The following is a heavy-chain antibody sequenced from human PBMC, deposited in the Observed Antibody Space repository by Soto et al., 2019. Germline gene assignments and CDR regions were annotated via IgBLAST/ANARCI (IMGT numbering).Heavy chain of an antibody. Sequence: XTLCCACAVPGGPVSSNKWWSWVLQPPVKWLELIGEIYHSGSTNYNPSLNSLVTISVDKSNTEFSLKLGSVTAADTAMYYCARAGDYPLTCALDVWGQGTMVPVSS. CDR3: ARAGDYPLTCALDV. CDR1: GGPVSSNKW. J-gene: IGHJ3*01. D-gene: IGHD4-17*01. V-gene: IGHV4-4*02. CDR2: IYHSGST.